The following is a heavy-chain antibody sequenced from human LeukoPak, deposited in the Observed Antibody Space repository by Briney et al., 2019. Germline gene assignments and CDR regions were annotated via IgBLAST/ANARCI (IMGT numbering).Heavy chain of an antibody. CDR1: GYRFTNYW. V-gene: IGHV5-51*01. J-gene: IGHJ4*02. CDR2: IYPGDSDT. Sequence: GESLKISCKGSGYRFTNYWIGWVRQMPGKGLEWMGIIYPGDSDTRYSPSFQGQVTISADKSISTAYLQWSSLKASDTAMYYCARLSDSSGYYYPDYWGQGTLVTVSS. CDR3: ARLSDSSGYYYPDY. D-gene: IGHD3-22*01.